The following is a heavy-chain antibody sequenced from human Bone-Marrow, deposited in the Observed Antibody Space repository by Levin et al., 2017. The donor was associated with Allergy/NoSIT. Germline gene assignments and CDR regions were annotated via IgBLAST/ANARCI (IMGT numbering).Heavy chain of an antibody. CDR3: ARAGRYDY. J-gene: IGHJ4*02. CDR1: GFSLSSRGEA. CDR2: IYYSGNT. Sequence: SGPTLVKPTQTLTLTCTFSGFSLSSRGEAVGWIRQPPGKGLEWIGSIYYSGNTYYNPSLKSRLTISVDTSKNQFSLKLRSVTAADTAVYYCARAGRYDYWGQGTLVTVSS. D-gene: IGHD3-9*01. V-gene: IGHV4-39*07.